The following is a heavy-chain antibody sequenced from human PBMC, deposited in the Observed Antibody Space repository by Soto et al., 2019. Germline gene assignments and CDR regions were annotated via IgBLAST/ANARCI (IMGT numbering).Heavy chain of an antibody. CDR1: GFTFSSYG. CDR2: IWYDGSNK. V-gene: IGHV3-33*01. Sequence: GGSLRLSCAASGFTFSSYGMHWVRQAPGKGLEWVAVIWYDGSNKYYADSVKGRFTISRDNSKNTLYLQMNSLRAEDTAVYYCAACKGDSSSSSFDYWGQGTLVTVSS. J-gene: IGHJ4*02. D-gene: IGHD6-6*01. CDR3: AACKGDSSSSSFDY.